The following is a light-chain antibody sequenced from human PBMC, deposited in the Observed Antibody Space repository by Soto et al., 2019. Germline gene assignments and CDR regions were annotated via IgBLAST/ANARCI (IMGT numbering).Light chain of an antibody. Sequence: IQMPQSPSTLSASVGDRVTITYRASQTISNWLAWYQQKPGKAPKLLIYDASILESGVPSRFSGSGSGTEFTLTISSLQPDDFAAYYCQHYNSYSSTFGQGTKVDIK. V-gene: IGKV1-5*01. CDR3: QHYNSYSST. CDR2: DAS. CDR1: QTISNW. J-gene: IGKJ1*01.